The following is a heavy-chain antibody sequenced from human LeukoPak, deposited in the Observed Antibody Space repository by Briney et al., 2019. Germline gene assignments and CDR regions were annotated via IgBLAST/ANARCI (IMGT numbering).Heavy chain of an antibody. CDR1: GFTFSSCG. J-gene: IGHJ4*02. V-gene: IGHV3-21*01. CDR3: ATEAIGRHYDY. CDR2: IGPTGTDR. Sequence: GGSLRLSCAASGFTFSSCGFNWVRQAPGKGLEWVSSIGPTGTDRYYADSVRGRFTISRDNDKNSMYLQMDSRRDEDTAVYYCATEAIGRHYDYWGQGTLLTVSS.